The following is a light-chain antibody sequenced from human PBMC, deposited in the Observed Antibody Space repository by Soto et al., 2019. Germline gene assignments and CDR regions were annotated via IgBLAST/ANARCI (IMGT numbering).Light chain of an antibody. CDR1: QSVRSN. J-gene: IGKJ1*01. CDR3: QQRSNWPWT. V-gene: IGKV3-11*01. Sequence: EIVLTQSPATLSLSPGERATLSCRASQSVRSNLAWYQQKPGQAPRLLIYDASNRATGIPGRFSGSGSGTDFTLTISNLEPEDFAVYYCQQRSNWPWTFGQGAKLEIK. CDR2: DAS.